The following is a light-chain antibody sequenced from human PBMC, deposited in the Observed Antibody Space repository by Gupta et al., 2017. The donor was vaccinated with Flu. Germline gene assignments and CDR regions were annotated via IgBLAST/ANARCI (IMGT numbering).Light chain of an antibody. V-gene: IGKV3-20*01. CDR3: QQEGSSPKT. Sequence: EIVLTQSPGTLSLSPGERATLSCRASQSVSSSYLAWYQQKPGQAPRLLIYGASSRATGIPDRFSGSGSGTELTLTISRLQPEDFAVYYCQQEGSSPKTFGQGTKVEIK. CDR1: QSVSSSY. J-gene: IGKJ1*01. CDR2: GAS.